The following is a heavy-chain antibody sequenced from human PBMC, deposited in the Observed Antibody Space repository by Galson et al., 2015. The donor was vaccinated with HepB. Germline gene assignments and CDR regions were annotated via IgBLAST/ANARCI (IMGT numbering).Heavy chain of an antibody. CDR2: IYHSEST. Sequence: LSLTCAVSGGSISSGGYSWSWIRQPPGKGLEWIGYIYHSESTYYNPSLKGRVTISVDRSKNQFSLKLSSVTAADTAVYYCARGYCSGGSCYRGWFDPWGQGTLVTVSS. J-gene: IGHJ5*02. D-gene: IGHD2-15*01. CDR3: ARGYCSGGSCYRGWFDP. CDR1: GGSISSGGYS. V-gene: IGHV4-30-2*01.